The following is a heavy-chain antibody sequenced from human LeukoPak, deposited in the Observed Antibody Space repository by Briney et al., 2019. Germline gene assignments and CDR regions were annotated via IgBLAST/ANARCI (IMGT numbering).Heavy chain of an antibody. V-gene: IGHV3-23*01. CDR1: GFTFSSYA. CDR2: ISGSGGNT. J-gene: IGHJ4*02. Sequence: PGGSLRLSCAPSGFTFSSYAMSWVRQAPGKGLEWLSAISGSGGNTYYADSVKGRFTISRDNSQNTLSLQMNSLRAEDTAVYFCAKAGYRGSSVNYFDYWGQGTLVTVSP. CDR3: AKAGYRGSSVNYFDY. D-gene: IGHD6-6*01.